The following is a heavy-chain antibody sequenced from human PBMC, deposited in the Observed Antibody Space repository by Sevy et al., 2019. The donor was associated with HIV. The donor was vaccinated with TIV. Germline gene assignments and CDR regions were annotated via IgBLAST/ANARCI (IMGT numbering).Heavy chain of an antibody. Sequence: GGSLRLSCAASGFTFSSYAMSWVRQAPGKGLEWVSAISGSGGSTYYADSVKGRFTISRDNSKNTLYLQMNSLRAEDTAVYYCAKVVGSSRIAAPLYYYDYWGQGTLVTVSS. CDR2: ISGSGGST. J-gene: IGHJ4*02. CDR1: GFTFSSYA. V-gene: IGHV3-23*01. CDR3: AKVVGSSRIAAPLYYYDY. D-gene: IGHD6-6*01.